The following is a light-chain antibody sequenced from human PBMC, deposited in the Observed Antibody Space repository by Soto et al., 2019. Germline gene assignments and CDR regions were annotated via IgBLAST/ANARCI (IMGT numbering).Light chain of an antibody. V-gene: IGKV1-39*01. CDR1: QGIRTD. CDR2: VAS. J-gene: IGKJ4*01. CDR3: QQSYKNPHT. Sequence: IQMTQSPSSLSASVGERVTITCRASQGIRTDLNWYQQRPGKAPKVLIYVASTLQSGVPSRFSGSASGTDFNLTITRLQPEDFALYYCQQSYKNPHTFGGGTRVELK.